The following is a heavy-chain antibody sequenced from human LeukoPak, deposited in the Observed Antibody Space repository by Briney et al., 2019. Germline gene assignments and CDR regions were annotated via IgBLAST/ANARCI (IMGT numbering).Heavy chain of an antibody. Sequence: GGSLRLSCAASGFTSDDYAMHWVRHAPGKGLEWVSLISGDGGSTYYADSVKGRFTISRDNSKNSLYLQMNSLRTEDTALYYCAKDMSLYGSGSSYYYYYYGMDVWGQGTTVTVSS. V-gene: IGHV3-43*02. CDR2: ISGDGGST. D-gene: IGHD3-10*01. CDR1: GFTSDDYA. CDR3: AKDMSLYGSGSSYYYYYYGMDV. J-gene: IGHJ6*02.